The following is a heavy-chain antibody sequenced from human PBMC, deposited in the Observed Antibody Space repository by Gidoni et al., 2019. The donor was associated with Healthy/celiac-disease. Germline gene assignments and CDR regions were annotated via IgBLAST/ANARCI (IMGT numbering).Heavy chain of an antibody. CDR1: GGTFSSGA. CDR2: IIPILGIA. D-gene: IGHD6-6*01. CDR3: ARDRGSSSP. V-gene: IGHV1-69*04. J-gene: IGHJ5*02. Sequence: QGQLVQSGAEVKKPGSSVKVSCKASGGTFSSGALSWVRQTPGQGLEWMGRIIPILGIANYAQKFQGRVTITADKSTSTAYMELSSLRSEDTAVYDCARDRGSSSPWGQGTLVTVSS.